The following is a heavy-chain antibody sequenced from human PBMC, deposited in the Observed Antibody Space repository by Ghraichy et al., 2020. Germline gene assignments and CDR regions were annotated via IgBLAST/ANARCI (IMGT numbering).Heavy chain of an antibody. CDR2: MNPNSGNT. CDR3: ARGGSSGYYYRGSYYFDY. D-gene: IGHD3-22*01. V-gene: IGHV1-8*01. J-gene: IGHJ4*02. CDR1: GYTFTSYD. Sequence: ASVKVSCKASGYTFTSYDINWVRQATGQGLEWMGWMNPNSGNTGYAQKFQGRVTMTSNTSISTAYMELSSLRSEDTAVYYCARGGSSGYYYRGSYYFDYWGQGTLVTVSP.